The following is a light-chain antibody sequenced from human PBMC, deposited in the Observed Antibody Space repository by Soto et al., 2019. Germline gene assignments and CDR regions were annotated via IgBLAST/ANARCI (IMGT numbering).Light chain of an antibody. V-gene: IGLV2-8*01. CDR3: SSHAGSDNPFV. J-gene: IGLJ1*01. CDR1: SSDVGGYNY. CDR2: DVN. Sequence: QSALTQPPSASGSPGQSVTISCTGTSSDVGGYNYVSWYQQHPGKAPKVMIYDVNKRPSGVPDRFSGSKSGNTASLTVSGLQAEDEAAYDCSSHAGSDNPFVFGTGTKLTVL.